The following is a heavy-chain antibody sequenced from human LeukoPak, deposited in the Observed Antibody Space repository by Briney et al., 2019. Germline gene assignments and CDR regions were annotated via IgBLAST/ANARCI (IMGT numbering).Heavy chain of an antibody. V-gene: IGHV3-66*01. CDR3: ARVRGDYAYYFDY. CDR1: GFTVSSNY. J-gene: IGHJ4*02. Sequence: GSLRLSCAASGFTVSSNYMSWVRQAPGKGLEWVSVIYSGGSTYYADSVKGRSTISRDNSKNTLYLQMNSLRAEDTAVYYCARVRGDYAYYFDYWGQGTLVTVSS. CDR2: IYSGGST. D-gene: IGHD4-17*01.